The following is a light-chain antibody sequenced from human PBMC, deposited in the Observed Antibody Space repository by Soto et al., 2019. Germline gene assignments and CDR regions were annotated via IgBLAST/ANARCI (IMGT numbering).Light chain of an antibody. Sequence: QSVLTQPPSASRTPGQRVTISCSGSSSNIGSNTVNWYQQLPGTAPKLLIYSNNQRPSGVPDRFSGSKSSTSASLAISGLQSEDEADYYCAAWDDSLNGWVFGGGTKLTVL. CDR2: SNN. J-gene: IGLJ3*02. CDR1: SSNIGSNT. V-gene: IGLV1-44*01. CDR3: AAWDDSLNGWV.